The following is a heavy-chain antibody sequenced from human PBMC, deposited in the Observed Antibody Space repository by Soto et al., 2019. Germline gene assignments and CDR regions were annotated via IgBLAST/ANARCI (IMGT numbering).Heavy chain of an antibody. Sequence: SVKVSCKASGGTFSSYAISWVRQAPGQGLEWMGGIIPIFGTANYAQKFQGRVTITADGSTSTAYMELSSLRSEDTAVYYCARGWSYPIYYFDYWGQGTLVTVSS. CDR2: IIPIFGTA. D-gene: IGHD1-26*01. J-gene: IGHJ4*02. CDR3: ARGWSYPIYYFDY. V-gene: IGHV1-69*13. CDR1: GGTFSSYA.